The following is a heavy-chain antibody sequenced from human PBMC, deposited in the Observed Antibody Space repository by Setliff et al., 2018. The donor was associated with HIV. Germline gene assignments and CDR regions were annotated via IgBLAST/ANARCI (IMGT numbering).Heavy chain of an antibody. D-gene: IGHD1-26*01. CDR1: GFTFSRYW. Sequence: GGSLRLSCAASGFTFSRYWMHWVRQAPGQGLGWVSGINNDTTTTAYAESVKGRFSISRDNAKKTLYLQMNDLRGEDTAVYYCALLSYSSGWGQGTQVTVSS. J-gene: IGHJ4*02. CDR2: INNDTTTT. CDR3: ALLSYSSG. V-gene: IGHV3-74*01.